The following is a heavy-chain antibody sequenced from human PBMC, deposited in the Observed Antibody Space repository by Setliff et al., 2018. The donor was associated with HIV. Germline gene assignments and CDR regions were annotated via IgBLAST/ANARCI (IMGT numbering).Heavy chain of an antibody. D-gene: IGHD3-16*02. V-gene: IGHV4-34*01. CDR3: ARRVILSYGYYFDY. CDR1: GESFSGYY. J-gene: IGHJ4*02. Sequence: PSETLSLTCAVYGESFSGYYWTWIRQSPGKGLEWIGEINHSGSTNYNPPLKSRVTISVDTSKNQFSLKLSSVTAADTAVYHCARRVILSYGYYFDYWGQGTLVTVSS. CDR2: INHSGST.